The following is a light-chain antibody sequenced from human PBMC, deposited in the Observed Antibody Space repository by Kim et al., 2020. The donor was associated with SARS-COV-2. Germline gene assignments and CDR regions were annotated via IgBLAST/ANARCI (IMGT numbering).Light chain of an antibody. CDR1: SGINVVTSR. CDR3: MISHNGAWV. CDR2: YKSDSDK. J-gene: IGLJ3*02. Sequence: LTCPFRSGINVVTSRIYWYHQRPGSPPQYLLRYKSDSDKQQGSGVPSRFSGSKDASANAGILLISGLQSEDEADYYCMISHNGAWVFGGGTQLTVL. V-gene: IGLV5-45*01.